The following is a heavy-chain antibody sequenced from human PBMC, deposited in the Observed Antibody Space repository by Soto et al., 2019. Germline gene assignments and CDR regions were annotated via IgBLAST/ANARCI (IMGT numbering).Heavy chain of an antibody. V-gene: IGHV1-18*01. CDR3: ARAHGLATSSKYGMDV. J-gene: IGHJ6*02. CDR2: ISAYNGNT. D-gene: IGHD5-12*01. CDR1: GYTFTSYG. Sequence: QVQLVQSGAEVKKPGASVKVSCKASGYTFTSYGISWVRQAPGQGLEWMGWISAYNGNTNYAQKLQGRVTMTTDTSTSTAYMELTSLRSDDTAVYYCARAHGLATSSKYGMDVWGQGTTVTVSS.